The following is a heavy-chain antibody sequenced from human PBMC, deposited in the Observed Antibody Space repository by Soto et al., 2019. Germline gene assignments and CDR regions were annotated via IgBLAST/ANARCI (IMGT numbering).Heavy chain of an antibody. CDR1: GGSFSGGVGGLYY. CDR3: AREVIPLTTDWYFDL. J-gene: IGHJ2*01. V-gene: IGHV4-30-4*01. Sequence: QLQLRESGPGLVKPSETLSLTCTVSGGSFSGGVGGLYYWGWIRQPQGKGLEWIGYIYDSGSTYYNPSLKSRVTISVDTSKNQFSLRLSSVTAADTAVYYCAREVIPLTTDWYFDLWGRGTLVTVSS. CDR2: IYDSGST. D-gene: IGHD4-17*01.